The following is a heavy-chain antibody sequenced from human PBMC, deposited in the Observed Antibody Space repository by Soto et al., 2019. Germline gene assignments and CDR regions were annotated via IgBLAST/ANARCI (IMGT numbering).Heavy chain of an antibody. CDR3: ARGSPVATDY. V-gene: IGHV4-30-2*01. CDR2: IYHSGST. D-gene: IGHD2-21*02. Sequence: SETLSLTCAVSGGSISSGGYSWSWIRQPPGKGLEGIGYIYHSGSTYYNPALKSRVTISVDRSKNQFSLKLSSVTAADTAVYYCARGSPVATDYWGQRTLVTVSS. J-gene: IGHJ4*02. CDR1: GGSISSGGYS.